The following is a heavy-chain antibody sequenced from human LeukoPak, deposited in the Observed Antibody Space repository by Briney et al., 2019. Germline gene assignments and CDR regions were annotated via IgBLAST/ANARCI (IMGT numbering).Heavy chain of an antibody. Sequence: GGSLRLSCEASGFTFSSYEMNWVREAPGKGLEWVSYITSSSSTIHYADSVKGRFSISRDNAKNSLYLQMNSLRAEDTAVYYCARIVRYSAPGRFDSWGQGALVTVSS. CDR3: ARIVRYSAPGRFDS. CDR1: GFTFSSYE. J-gene: IGHJ4*02. V-gene: IGHV3-48*03. CDR2: ITSSSSTI. D-gene: IGHD5-12*01.